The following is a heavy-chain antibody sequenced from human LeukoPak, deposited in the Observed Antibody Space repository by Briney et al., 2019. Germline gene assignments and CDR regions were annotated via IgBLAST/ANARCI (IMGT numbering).Heavy chain of an antibody. CDR3: ARALVVVAATDSYYYYMDV. Sequence: GGSLRLSCAASGITFTSYSMNWVRKAPGKGLKGVSSISIISSYIYYADSPKGRFTTSTDNPTNSLYLQKKSLRAEATAVNTFARALVVVAATDSYYYYMDVWGKGNTVTVSS. D-gene: IGHD2-15*01. J-gene: IGHJ6*03. V-gene: IGHV3-21*01. CDR2: ISIISSYI. CDR1: GITFTSYS.